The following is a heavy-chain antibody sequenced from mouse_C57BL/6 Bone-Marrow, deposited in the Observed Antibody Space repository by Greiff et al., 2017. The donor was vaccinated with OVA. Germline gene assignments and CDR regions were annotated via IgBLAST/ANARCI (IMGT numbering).Heavy chain of an antibody. Sequence: QVQLQQSGAELVRPGASVTLSCKASGYTFTDYEMHWVKQTPVHGLEWIGAIDPETGGTAYNQKFKGKAILTADKSSSTAYMELRSLTSEDSAVYYCTRGATVARYFDVWGTGTTVTVSS. CDR1: GYTFTDYE. D-gene: IGHD1-1*01. V-gene: IGHV1-15*01. CDR2: IDPETGGT. CDR3: TRGATVARYFDV. J-gene: IGHJ1*03.